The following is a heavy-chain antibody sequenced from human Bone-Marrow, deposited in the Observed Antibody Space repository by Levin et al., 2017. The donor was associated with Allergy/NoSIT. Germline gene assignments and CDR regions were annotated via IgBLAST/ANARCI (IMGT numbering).Heavy chain of an antibody. CDR2: ISAYNGNT. D-gene: IGHD4-17*01. V-gene: IGHV1-18*01. J-gene: IGHJ5*02. CDR3: ARRVYGDYSNWFDP. Sequence: ASVKVSCKASGYTFTSYGISWVRQAPGQGLEWMGWISAYNGNTNYAQKLQGRVTMTTDTSTSTAYMELRSLRSDDTAVYYCARRVYGDYSNWFDPWGQGTLVTVSS. CDR1: GYTFTSYG.